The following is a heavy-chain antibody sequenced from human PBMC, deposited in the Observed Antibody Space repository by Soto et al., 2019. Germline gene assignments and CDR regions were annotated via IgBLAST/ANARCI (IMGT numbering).Heavy chain of an antibody. CDR3: ARDRSYSLDV. CDR1: GSTFSNDW. CDR2: INSDGSST. J-gene: IGHJ6*02. Sequence: EVQLVESGGGLLQPGGSLRLSCAVSGSTFSNDWMHWVRQAPGKGLVWVSHINSDGSSTNYADFVKGRFTSARDNAKNTVYLQMNSLRAEDTAVYYCARDRSYSLDVWGQGTTVTGSS. V-gene: IGHV3-74*01.